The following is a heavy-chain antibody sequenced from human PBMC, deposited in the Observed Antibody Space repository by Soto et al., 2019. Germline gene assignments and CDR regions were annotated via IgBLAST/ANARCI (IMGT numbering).Heavy chain of an antibody. D-gene: IGHD2-2*01. J-gene: IGHJ6*02. Sequence: QVQLVQSGAEVKKPGSSVKVSCKASGGTFGSYAISWVRQAPGQGLEWMGGIIPIPATANYAQKCQGRVTIAADQSTSTAYMELSSLRSEDTAVYYCARSQGSSTSLEIYYYYYYGMDVWGQGTTVTVSS. CDR3: ARSQGSSTSLEIYYYYYYGMDV. CDR2: IIPIPATA. V-gene: IGHV1-69*01. CDR1: GGTFGSYA.